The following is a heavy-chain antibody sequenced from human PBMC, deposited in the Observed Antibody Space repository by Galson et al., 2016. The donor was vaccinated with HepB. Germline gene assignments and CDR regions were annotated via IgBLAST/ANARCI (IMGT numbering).Heavy chain of an antibody. CDR2: VSPNGNTK. Sequence: SLRLSCAASGFIFSNYNMNWVRQAPGKGMEWVSYVSPNGNTKYYADSVKGRFSISKDNAKNSLSLQMTSLRDDDTAVYYCARGLPFHSSGWYFDSWGQGILVTVSP. D-gene: IGHD6-19*01. V-gene: IGHV3-48*02. CDR1: GFIFSNYN. CDR3: ARGLPFHSSGWYFDS. J-gene: IGHJ4*02.